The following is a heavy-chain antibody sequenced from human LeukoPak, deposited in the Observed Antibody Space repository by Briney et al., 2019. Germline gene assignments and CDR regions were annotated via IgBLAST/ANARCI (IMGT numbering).Heavy chain of an antibody. V-gene: IGHV3-21*01. CDR3: ASASSGGSCYL. CDR1: GFTFSSFN. CDR2: ISSSSDYI. J-gene: IGHJ5*02. Sequence: GGSLRLSCATSGFTFSSFNMNWVRQAPGKGLEWVSHISSSSDYISYADSVKGRFTISRDNAKNSLYLQMDSLRAEDTAVYYCASASSGGSCYLWGQGTLVTVSS. D-gene: IGHD2-15*01.